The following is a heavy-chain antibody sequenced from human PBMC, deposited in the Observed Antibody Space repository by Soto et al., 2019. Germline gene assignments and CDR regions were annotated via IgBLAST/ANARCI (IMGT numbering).Heavy chain of an antibody. J-gene: IGHJ6*02. V-gene: IGHV4-34*01. CDR3: ARDHFTMVRGVRYYYYYYGMDV. CDR2: INHSGST. Sequence: SETLSLTCAVYGGSFSGYYWSWIRQPRGKGLAWIGEINHSGSTNYNPSLKSRVTISVDTSKNQFSLKLSSVTAADTAVYYCARDHFTMVRGVRYYYYYYGMDVWGQGTTVTVSS. D-gene: IGHD3-10*01. CDR1: GGSFSGYY.